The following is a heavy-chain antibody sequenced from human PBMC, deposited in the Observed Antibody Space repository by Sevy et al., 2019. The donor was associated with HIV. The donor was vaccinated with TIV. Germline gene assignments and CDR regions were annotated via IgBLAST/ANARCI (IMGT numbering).Heavy chain of an antibody. V-gene: IGHV3-74*01. D-gene: IGHD2-2*01. CDR2: ISLDGSHI. CDR1: GFSFSAYW. CDR3: ARGGDIVVPAALELDH. J-gene: IGHJ4*02. Sequence: GGSLRLSCAASGFSFSAYWMHWVRQVPGKGLVWVARISLDGSHIDYADSVKGRFTISRDKAKNTLSLQMNSLRGEDTAVYYCARGGDIVVPAALELDHWGQGTLVTVSS.